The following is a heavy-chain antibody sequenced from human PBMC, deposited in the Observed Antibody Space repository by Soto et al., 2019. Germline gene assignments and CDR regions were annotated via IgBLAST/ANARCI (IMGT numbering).Heavy chain of an antibody. J-gene: IGHJ6*02. CDR2: IYYSGST. V-gene: IGHV4-39*01. CDR1: GGSISSSIYY. CDR3: ARIGTMVRGVISQAYYYYYYGMDV. D-gene: IGHD3-10*01. Sequence: PSETLSLTCTVSGGSISSSIYYWGWIRQPPGKGLEWIGSIYYSGSTYYNPSLKSRVTISVDTSKNQFSLKLSSVTAADTAVYYCARIGTMVRGVISQAYYYYYYGMDVWGQGTTVTVSS.